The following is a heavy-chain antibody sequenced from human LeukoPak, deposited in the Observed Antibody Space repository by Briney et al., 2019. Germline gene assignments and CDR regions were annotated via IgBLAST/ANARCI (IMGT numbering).Heavy chain of an antibody. CDR1: GGSFSGYY. D-gene: IGHD6-19*01. CDR2: INHSGST. J-gene: IGHJ4*02. Sequence: SETLSLTCAVYGGSFSGYYWSWIRQPPGKGLEWIGEINHSGSTNYNPSLKSRVTISVDTSKNQFSLKLSSVTAADTAVYYCARARIAVAGRGYFDYWGQGTLVTVSS. V-gene: IGHV4-34*01. CDR3: ARARIAVAGRGYFDY.